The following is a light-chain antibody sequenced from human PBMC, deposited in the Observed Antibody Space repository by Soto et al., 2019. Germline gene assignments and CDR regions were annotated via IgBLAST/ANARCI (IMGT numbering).Light chain of an antibody. CDR1: QSIRSY. V-gene: IGKV1-39*01. CDR3: NKSQSTKIK. Sequence: DIHIARAPSSLSASGGGRVTITCRASQSIRSYLNCYQQKPGKAPKLLIYAASSLHSAVQSTFSATGSGKDFPITISSMQPEDFETYYCNKSQSTKIKFGQGT. CDR2: AAS. J-gene: IGKJ1*01.